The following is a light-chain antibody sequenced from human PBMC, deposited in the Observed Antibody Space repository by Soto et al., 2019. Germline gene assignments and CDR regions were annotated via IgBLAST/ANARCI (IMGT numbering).Light chain of an antibody. J-gene: IGLJ3*02. V-gene: IGLV2-23*02. CDR2: EAS. CDR1: LGSYNL. Sequence: QSALTQPASVSGSPGQSITISCTGTLGSYNLVSWYQQHPGKAPKLMIYEASKRPSGVSNRFSGSKSGNTASLTISGLQAEDEADYYCCSYAGSSTFRVFGGGTKLTVL. CDR3: CSYAGSSTFRV.